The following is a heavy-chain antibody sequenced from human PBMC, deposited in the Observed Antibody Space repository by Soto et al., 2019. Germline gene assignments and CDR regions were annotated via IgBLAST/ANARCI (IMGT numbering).Heavy chain of an antibody. Sequence: QTGGSLRLSCSASGFTFSIYAMHWVRQAPGKGLEYVSSISTNGGSTHYADSVKGRFTISRDNSKNTAYLQMSSLRAEDTAVYYCVKGEYYYDSSGYYPFDYWGQGT. J-gene: IGHJ4*02. CDR2: ISTNGGST. V-gene: IGHV3-64D*06. CDR3: VKGEYYYDSSGYYPFDY. D-gene: IGHD3-22*01. CDR1: GFTFSIYA.